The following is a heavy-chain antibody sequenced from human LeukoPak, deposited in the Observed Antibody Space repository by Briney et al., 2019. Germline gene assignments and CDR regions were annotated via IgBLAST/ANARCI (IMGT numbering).Heavy chain of an antibody. J-gene: IGHJ4*02. Sequence: GGSLRLSCAASGFTLTSSAMHWVRQAPGKGLEWVALISSRGNEIVHTNSVKGRFTISRDTSKSTLYLQMNDLRVDDTAVYYCAKDLPSSWTFDYWGQGTLVTVSS. D-gene: IGHD3/OR15-3a*01. CDR2: ISSRGNEI. V-gene: IGHV3-30*18. CDR1: GFTLTSSA. CDR3: AKDLPSSWTFDY.